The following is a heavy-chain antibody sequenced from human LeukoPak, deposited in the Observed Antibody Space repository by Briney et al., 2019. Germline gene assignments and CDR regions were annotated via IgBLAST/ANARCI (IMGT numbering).Heavy chain of an antibody. J-gene: IGHJ4*02. CDR2: IYSGGST. CDR3: ARDSSSGWYGFDY. V-gene: IGHV3-66*01. CDR1: GFTVSSNY. Sequence: GGSLRLSCAASGFTVSSNYMSWVRQAPGKGLEWVSVIYSGGSTYYADSVKGRFTISRDNSKNTLYLQMNSLRAEDTAVYYCARDSSSGWYGFDYWGQGTLVTVSS. D-gene: IGHD6-19*01.